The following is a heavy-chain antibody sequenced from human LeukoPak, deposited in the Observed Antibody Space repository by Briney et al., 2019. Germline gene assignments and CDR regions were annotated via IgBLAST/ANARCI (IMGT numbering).Heavy chain of an antibody. CDR1: GFTSSNAW. Sequence: GGSLRLSCAASGFTSSNAWMSWVRQAPGKGLEWVGRIKSKTDGGTTDYAAPVKGGFTISRDDSKNTLYLQMNSLKTEDTAVYYCTTAVGPIDIFDYWGQGTLVTVSS. CDR3: TTAVGPIDIFDY. V-gene: IGHV3-15*01. J-gene: IGHJ4*02. D-gene: IGHD1-26*01. CDR2: IKSKTDGGTT.